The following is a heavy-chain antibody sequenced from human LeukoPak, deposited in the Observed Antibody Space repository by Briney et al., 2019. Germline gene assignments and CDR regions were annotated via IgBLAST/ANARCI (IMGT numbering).Heavy chain of an antibody. CDR1: GFTFSSYG. Sequence: GGSLRLSCATSGFTFSSYGMHWVRQAPGKGLEWVAVISYDGSNKYYADSVKGRLTISRDNSKNTLYLQMNSLRAEDTAVYYCAKGSQYDYVWGSPFDYWGQGTLVTVSS. CDR2: ISYDGSNK. V-gene: IGHV3-30*18. D-gene: IGHD3-16*01. J-gene: IGHJ4*02. CDR3: AKGSQYDYVWGSPFDY.